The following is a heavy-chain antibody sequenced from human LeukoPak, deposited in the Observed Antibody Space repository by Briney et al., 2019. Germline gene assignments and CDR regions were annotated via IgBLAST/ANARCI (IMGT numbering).Heavy chain of an antibody. Sequence: SETLSLTCTVSGGSISSSSYYWGWIREAPGKGLEWIGSIYYSGSTYYNPSLKSRVTISVDTSKNQFSLKLSSVTAADTAVYYCARQPPGEAAAFDYWGQGTLVTVSS. J-gene: IGHJ4*02. D-gene: IGHD6-13*01. CDR1: GGSISSSSYY. CDR2: IYYSGST. CDR3: ARQPPGEAAAFDY. V-gene: IGHV4-39*01.